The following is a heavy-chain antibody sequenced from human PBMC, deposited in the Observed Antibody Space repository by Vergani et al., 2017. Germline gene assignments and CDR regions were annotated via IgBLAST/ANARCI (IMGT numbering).Heavy chain of an antibody. V-gene: IGHV3-30*03. CDR1: GFTFSSYG. D-gene: IGHD6-25*01. J-gene: IGHJ4*02. CDR3: ARALQRNPDY. Sequence: QVQLVESGGGVVQPGRSLRLSCAASGFTFSSYGMHWVRQAPGKGLEWVAVISYDGSNKYYADSVKGRFTISRDNSKNTLYLQMNSLRAEDTAVYYCARALQRNPDYWGQGTLVTVSS. CDR2: ISYDGSNK.